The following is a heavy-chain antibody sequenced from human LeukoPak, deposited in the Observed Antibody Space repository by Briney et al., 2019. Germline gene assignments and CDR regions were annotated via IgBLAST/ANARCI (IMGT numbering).Heavy chain of an antibody. J-gene: IGHJ5*02. Sequence: SETLSLTCAVYGGSFSGYYWSWIRQPPGKGLEWIGEINHSGGTNYNPSLKSRVTISVDTSKNQFSLKLSSVTAADTAVYYCARVTWIQLWSAFDPWGQGTLVTVSS. D-gene: IGHD5-18*01. CDR1: GGSFSGYY. V-gene: IGHV4-34*01. CDR2: INHSGGT. CDR3: ARVTWIQLWSAFDP.